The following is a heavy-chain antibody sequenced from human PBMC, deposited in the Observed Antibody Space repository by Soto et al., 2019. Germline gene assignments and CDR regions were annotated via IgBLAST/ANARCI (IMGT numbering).Heavy chain of an antibody. CDR1: GGSVSSGSFY. D-gene: IGHD5-12*01. V-gene: IGHV4-61*01. Sequence: SETLSLTCTVSGGSVSSGSFYWSWIRQPPGKGLEWIGYIYYSGNTNYNPSLKSRVTISVDTSKNQFSLKLSSVTAADTAVYYCARDADSGYDQGHAFDIWGQGTMVTVSS. CDR2: IYYSGNT. J-gene: IGHJ3*02. CDR3: ARDADSGYDQGHAFDI.